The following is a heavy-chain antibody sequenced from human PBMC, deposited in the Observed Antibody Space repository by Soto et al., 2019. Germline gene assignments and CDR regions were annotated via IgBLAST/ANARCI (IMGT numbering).Heavy chain of an antibody. CDR1: GYTFTTYD. D-gene: IGHD3-16*01. Sequence: ASVEVSCRASGYTFTTYDIHWVRQATGQGLEWMGWMNPNSGNTGYAQKFQDRITLTRDTSITTAYMELSSLTSDDTAIYFCVSYAVAATYWGQGAQVTVSS. CDR2: MNPNSGNT. V-gene: IGHV1-8*02. CDR3: VSYAVAATY. J-gene: IGHJ4*02.